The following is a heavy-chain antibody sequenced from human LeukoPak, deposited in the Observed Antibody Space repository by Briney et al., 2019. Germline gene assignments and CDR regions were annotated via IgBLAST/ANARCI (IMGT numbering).Heavy chain of an antibody. CDR1: GFTFSSYA. D-gene: IGHD2-21*01. CDR2: ISGSGGST. V-gene: IGHV3-23*01. CDR3: AKKEGDTYFSWYMDV. Sequence: PGGSLRLSCAAAGFTFSSYAMSWVRHAPGKGLEWVSAISGSGGSTYYADSVKGRFTISRDNSKNTLYLQMNSLRAEDTAIYYCAKKEGDTYFSWYMDVWGKGTTVTVSS. J-gene: IGHJ6*03.